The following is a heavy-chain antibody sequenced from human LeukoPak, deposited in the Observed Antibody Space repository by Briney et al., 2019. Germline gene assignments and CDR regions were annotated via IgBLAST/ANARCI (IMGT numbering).Heavy chain of an antibody. V-gene: IGHV3-74*01. CDR1: GFTFTRYW. D-gene: IGHD1-1*01. Sequence: GGSLRLSCAASGFTFTRYWMHWVHQAPGKGLVWVSRVDSDGSNTIYADSVKSRFTISRDNAKNTLYLQINSLRAEDTAVYYCARGGHDHAFDIWGQGTGVTVSS. CDR3: ARGGHDHAFDI. J-gene: IGHJ3*02. CDR2: VDSDGSNT.